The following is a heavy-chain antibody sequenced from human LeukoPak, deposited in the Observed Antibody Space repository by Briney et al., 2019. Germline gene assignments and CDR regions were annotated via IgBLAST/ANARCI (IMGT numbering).Heavy chain of an antibody. CDR1: GFTFSNYA. D-gene: IGHD3-9*01. CDR2: ITGSGGNT. Sequence: GGSLRLSCAATGFTFSNYAMSWVRQAPGKGLEWVSAITGSGGNTYYADSVKGRFTISRDNSKNTVFLQMNSLRAEDTAVYYCAKWGDYDVLTGYYVSDYWGQGTLVTVSS. CDR3: AKWGDYDVLTGYYVSDY. J-gene: IGHJ4*02. V-gene: IGHV3-23*01.